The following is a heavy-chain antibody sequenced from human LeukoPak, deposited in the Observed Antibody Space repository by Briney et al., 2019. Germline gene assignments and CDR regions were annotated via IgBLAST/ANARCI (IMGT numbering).Heavy chain of an antibody. CDR1: GYTVSELS. V-gene: IGHV1-8*03. J-gene: IGHJ6*03. CDR3: ARGRRTSQGYNYYMDV. Sequence: ASVKVSCKVSGYTVSELSIYWVRPAHGKGLEWMGWMNHNSGNAGYAQKFQGRVTISSDTSITTAYMELTSLRFDDTAVYYCARGRRTSQGYNYYMDVWGKGTTVTVSS. D-gene: IGHD3/OR15-3a*01. CDR2: MNHNSGNA.